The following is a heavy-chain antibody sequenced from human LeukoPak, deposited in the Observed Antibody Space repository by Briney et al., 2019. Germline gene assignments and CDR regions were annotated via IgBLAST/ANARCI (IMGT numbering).Heavy chain of an antibody. Sequence: SETLSLTCIVSGGSISSYYWSWIRQPPGKGLEWIGSIYYSGSTNYNPSLKSRVTISVDTSKKQFSLKPSSVTAADTAVFYCARYYYDSSGYYYFDYWGQGTLVTVSS. CDR3: ARYYYDSSGYYYFDY. J-gene: IGHJ4*02. CDR2: IYYSGST. CDR1: GGSISSYY. D-gene: IGHD3-22*01. V-gene: IGHV4-59*08.